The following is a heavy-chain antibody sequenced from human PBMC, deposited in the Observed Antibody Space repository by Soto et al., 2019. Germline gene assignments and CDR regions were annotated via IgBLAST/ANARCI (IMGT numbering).Heavy chain of an antibody. CDR3: AHVDSGGWYGGFDY. V-gene: IGHV2-5*02. J-gene: IGHJ4*02. CDR2: IYWDDDK. D-gene: IGHD6-19*01. Sequence: QITLKESGPPLVKPTQTLTLTCTFSGFSLSTSGVGVGWIRQPPGKALEWLALIYWDDDKRYSPSLKSRLTITKDTSKNPGGLTKTNMDPADTPTYYWAHVDSGGWYGGFDYWGQGTLVTVSS. CDR1: GFSLSTSGVG.